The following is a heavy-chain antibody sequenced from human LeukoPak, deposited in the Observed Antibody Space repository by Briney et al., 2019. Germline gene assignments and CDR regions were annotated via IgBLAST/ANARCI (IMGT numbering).Heavy chain of an antibody. CDR2: IYYSGST. D-gene: IGHD3-10*01. CDR1: GGSISRGDYY. CDR3: ARVGVSKVPPGAFDI. V-gene: IGHV4-30-4*01. Sequence: SETLSLTCTVSGGSISRGDYYWSWIRQPPGQGREWIGYIYYSGSTYCNPSLKSRVTISVDTSKNQFSLKMRSATAADTEVYYCARVGVSKVPPGAFDIWGQGTMVTVSS. J-gene: IGHJ3*02.